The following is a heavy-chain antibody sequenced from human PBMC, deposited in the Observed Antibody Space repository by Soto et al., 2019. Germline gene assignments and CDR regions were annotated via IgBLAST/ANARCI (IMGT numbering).Heavy chain of an antibody. CDR2: ISAYNGNT. J-gene: IGHJ4*02. D-gene: IGHD3-22*01. CDR3: ARDGSGTYYYDSSGYCYFDY. Sequence: ASVKVSCKASGYTFTSYGISCVRQAPGQGLEWMGWISAYNGNTNYAQKLQGRVTMTTDTSTSTAYMELRSLRSDDTAVYYCARDGSGTYYYDSSGYCYFDYWGQGTLVTVSS. CDR1: GYTFTSYG. V-gene: IGHV1-18*01.